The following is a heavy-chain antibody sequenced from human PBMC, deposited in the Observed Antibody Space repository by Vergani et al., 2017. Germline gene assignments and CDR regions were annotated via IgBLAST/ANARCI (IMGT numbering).Heavy chain of an antibody. CDR1: GASLRSSNYY. Sequence: QLQLQESGPGLVTPSATLSLTCSVSGASLRSSNYYWGWIRQPPGTGLEWIASIYYSGSTYYNPSLKSRVTISVDTSKNQFSLKLSSVTAADTAVYFCARHSTVEWLVKLGWIDPWGQGILVTVSS. J-gene: IGHJ5*02. D-gene: IGHD6-19*01. CDR2: IYYSGST. CDR3: ARHSTVEWLVKLGWIDP. V-gene: IGHV4-39*01.